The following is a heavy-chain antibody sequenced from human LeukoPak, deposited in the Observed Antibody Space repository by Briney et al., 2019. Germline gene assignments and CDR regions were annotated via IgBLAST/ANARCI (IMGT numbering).Heavy chain of an antibody. Sequence: GGSLRLSCAASGFTFSSYAMHWVRQAPGEGLEWGAVISYDGSNKYYADSVKGRFTISRDNSKNTLYLQMNSLRAEATAVYYCARDTLYGGLDYWGQGTLVTVSS. CDR3: ARDTLYGGLDY. CDR2: ISYDGSNK. CDR1: GFTFSSYA. J-gene: IGHJ4*02. D-gene: IGHD2/OR15-2a*01. V-gene: IGHV3-30*04.